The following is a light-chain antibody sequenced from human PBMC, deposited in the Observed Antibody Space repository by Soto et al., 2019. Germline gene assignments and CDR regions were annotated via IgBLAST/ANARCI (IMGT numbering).Light chain of an antibody. V-gene: IGLV2-14*01. Sequence: QSVLTQPASVSGSPGQSITISCTGTSSDVGGYNYVSRYQQHPGKAPKLMIYDVSNRPSGVSNRLSGSKSGNTASLTISGLQAEDEADYYCSAYTSSSTYVFGTGTKLTVL. CDR3: SAYTSSSTYV. CDR1: SSDVGGYNY. CDR2: DVS. J-gene: IGLJ1*01.